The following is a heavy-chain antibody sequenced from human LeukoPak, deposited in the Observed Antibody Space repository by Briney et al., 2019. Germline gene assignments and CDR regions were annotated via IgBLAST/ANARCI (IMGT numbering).Heavy chain of an antibody. CDR2: VDPEDGET. J-gene: IGHJ5*02. V-gene: IGHV1-69-2*01. Sequence: GASVKVSYKASGYTFTDYYMHWVQQAPGKGLEWMGRVDPEDGETIYAEKFQGRVTITADTSTDTAYMELSSLRSEDTAVYYCATRRSGYSSGWPAWGQGTLVTVSS. CDR1: GYTFTDYY. D-gene: IGHD6-19*01. CDR3: ATRRSGYSSGWPA.